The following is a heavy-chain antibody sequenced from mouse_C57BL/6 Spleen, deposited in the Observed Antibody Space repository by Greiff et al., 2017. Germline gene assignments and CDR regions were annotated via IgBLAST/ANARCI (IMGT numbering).Heavy chain of an antibody. V-gene: IGHV5-6*01. CDR1: GFTFSSSG. Sequence: EVRRVESGGDLVKPGGSLQLSCAASGFTFSSSGLSWVRQPPDKRLAWVATISSGGRYTHCPDSGKGPFTISRDNAKNTRYLQMSSLKSEDTAMYYCARRDYSNYPYAMDNWDQGASAT. CDR3: ARRDYSNYPYAMDN. D-gene: IGHD2-5*01. J-gene: IGHJ4*01. CDR2: ISSGGRYT.